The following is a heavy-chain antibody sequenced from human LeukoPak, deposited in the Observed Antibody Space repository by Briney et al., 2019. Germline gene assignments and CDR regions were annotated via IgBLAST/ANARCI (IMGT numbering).Heavy chain of an antibody. V-gene: IGHV3-21*04. D-gene: IGHD5-18*01. CDR3: AKDKYSPNINNWLDP. CDR2: ITTSRTSI. Sequence: GGSLRLSCAASGFTFSDYSMNWVRQAPGKGLECVSSITTSRTSIFYADSVKGRFTISRDNSKNTLYLQMNSLRAEDTAVYYCAKDKYSPNINNWLDPWGQGTLVTVSS. J-gene: IGHJ5*02. CDR1: GFTFSDYS.